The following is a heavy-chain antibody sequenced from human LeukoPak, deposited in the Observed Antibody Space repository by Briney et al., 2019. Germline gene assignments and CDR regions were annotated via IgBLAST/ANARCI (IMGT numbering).Heavy chain of an antibody. D-gene: IGHD6-13*01. J-gene: IGHJ4*02. V-gene: IGHV1-2*02. Sequence: ASVKVSCKASGYIFTGYYMHWVRQAPGQGLEWMGWINPNSGGTKYAQKFQGRVTMTRDTSISTAYMEVSRLRSDDTAVYYCARVERGAYSSTWYLDYWGQGTLVTVSS. CDR3: ARVERGAYSSTWYLDY. CDR1: GYIFTGYY. CDR2: INPNSGGT.